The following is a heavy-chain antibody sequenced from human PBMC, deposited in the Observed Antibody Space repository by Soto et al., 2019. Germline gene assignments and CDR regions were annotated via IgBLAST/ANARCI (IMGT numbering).Heavy chain of an antibody. D-gene: IGHD5-12*01. V-gene: IGHV4-39*01. Sequence: QLQLQESGPGLVKPSETLSLTCTVSGGSISSSSYYWGWIRQPPGKGLEWIGSIYYSGSTYYNPSLKSRVTISVDTSKNQFSLKLSSVTAADTAVYYCARFSRSRSGYSGYSYWGQGTLVTVSS. CDR3: ARFSRSRSGYSGYSY. CDR1: GGSISSSSYY. CDR2: IYYSGST. J-gene: IGHJ4*02.